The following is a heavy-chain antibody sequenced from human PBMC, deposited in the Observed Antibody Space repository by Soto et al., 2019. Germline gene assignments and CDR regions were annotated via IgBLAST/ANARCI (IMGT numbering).Heavy chain of an antibody. CDR1: GFTFSSYA. J-gene: IGHJ5*02. Sequence: PGGSLRLSFAASGFTFSSYAMSWVRKAPGKGLEWVSAISGSGGSTYYADSVKGRFTISRDNSKNTLYLQMNSLRAEDTAVYYCAKDAEDIVVVPAAMGNWFDPWGQGTLVTVSS. V-gene: IGHV3-23*01. CDR3: AKDAEDIVVVPAAMGNWFDP. D-gene: IGHD2-2*01. CDR2: ISGSGGST.